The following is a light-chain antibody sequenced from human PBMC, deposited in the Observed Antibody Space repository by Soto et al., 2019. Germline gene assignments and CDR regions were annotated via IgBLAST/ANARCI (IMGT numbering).Light chain of an antibody. Sequence: EIVLTQSPGTLSLSPGERATLSCRASQSVSSNYLTWYQQKPGQAPRLLIYGASSRATGIPDSFSGSGSGADFTLTISRLEPEDFALYYCQQYGSSPFTFGPGTKVDIK. CDR1: QSVSSNY. CDR3: QQYGSSPFT. CDR2: GAS. V-gene: IGKV3-20*01. J-gene: IGKJ3*01.